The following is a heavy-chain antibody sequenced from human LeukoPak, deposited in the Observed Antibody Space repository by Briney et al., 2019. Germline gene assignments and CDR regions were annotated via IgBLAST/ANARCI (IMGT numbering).Heavy chain of an antibody. V-gene: IGHV4-59*12. Sequence: SETLSLTCTVSGGSIGNYHWSWIRQSSGKGLEWIGYIYYMGSTNYNPSLESRVSISVDTSKNQFSLKLSSVTAADTAVYYCASLRTVSSIAARYTGRADYWGQGTLVTVSS. J-gene: IGHJ4*02. CDR1: GGSIGNYH. CDR3: ASLRTVSSIAARYTGRADY. D-gene: IGHD6-6*01. CDR2: IYYMGST.